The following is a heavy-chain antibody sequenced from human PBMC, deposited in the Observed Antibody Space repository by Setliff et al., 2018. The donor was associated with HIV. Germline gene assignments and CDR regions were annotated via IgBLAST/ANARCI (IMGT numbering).Heavy chain of an antibody. V-gene: IGHV3-15*01. CDR1: GFTFSSAW. D-gene: IGHD4-4*01. Sequence: GGSLRLSCAASGFTFSSAWMSWIRQAPGKGLEWVARLKSNAEGGTADYAAPVRRRFTISRDDSRNTLFLHMSDLKTEDTGVYYCAADVPNFSDDYIPIDYWGRGTLVTVSS. CDR2: LKSNAEGGTA. J-gene: IGHJ4*02. CDR3: AADVPNFSDDYIPIDY.